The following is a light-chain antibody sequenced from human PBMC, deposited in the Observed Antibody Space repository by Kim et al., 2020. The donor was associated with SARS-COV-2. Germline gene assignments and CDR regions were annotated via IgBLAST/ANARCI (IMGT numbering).Light chain of an antibody. V-gene: IGLV2-11*01. CDR2: DVS. CDR3: CSYAGIYV. Sequence: SPGQSVNISCTGTSSDVGGYNYVSWYQQHPGKAPKLMIYDVSKRPSGVPDRFSGSKSGNTASLTISGLQAEDEADYYCCSYAGIYVFGTGTKVTVL. CDR1: SSDVGGYNY. J-gene: IGLJ1*01.